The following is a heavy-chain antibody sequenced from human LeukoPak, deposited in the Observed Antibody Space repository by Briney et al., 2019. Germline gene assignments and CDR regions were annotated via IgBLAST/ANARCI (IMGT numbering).Heavy chain of an antibody. D-gene: IGHD3-22*01. V-gene: IGHV1-2*02. J-gene: IGHJ4*02. Sequence: YMHWVRQAPGQGVEGMGWINPNSGGTNYAQKFQGRVTMTRDTSISTAYMELSRLRSDDTAVYYCAHPVAPYYYDSSGYYAHWGQGTLVTVSS. CDR3: AHPVAPYYYDSSGYYAH. CDR2: INPNSGGT. CDR1: Y.